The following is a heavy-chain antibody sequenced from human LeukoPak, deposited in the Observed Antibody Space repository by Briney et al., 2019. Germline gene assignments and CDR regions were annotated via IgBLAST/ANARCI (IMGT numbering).Heavy chain of an antibody. J-gene: IGHJ4*02. Sequence: SETLSLTCSVSGGXIRSYYCSWIRQPPGKGLEWIGYIYFSGSTSYNPSLKSRVTISVDRSKNQFSLKLSSVAAADTAVYYCARSYDTNFDYWGQGTLVTVSS. CDR3: ARSYDTNFDY. D-gene: IGHD3-3*01. CDR1: GGXIRSYY. CDR2: IYFSGST. V-gene: IGHV4-59*01.